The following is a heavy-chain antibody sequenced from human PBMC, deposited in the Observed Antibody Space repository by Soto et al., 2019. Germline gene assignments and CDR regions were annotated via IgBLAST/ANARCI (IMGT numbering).Heavy chain of an antibody. J-gene: IGHJ4*02. CDR1: GFTFSNYG. Sequence: QVQLVESGGGVVQPGRSLRLSCAASGFTFSNYGMHWVRQAPGKGLEWVAVISYHGSDKYYADSVKGRFTISRDNSKNTLYLQKDSLRAEDTDVYYCAKDHLTTTVTTVGYWGQGTLVTVSS. V-gene: IGHV3-30*18. CDR3: AKDHLTTTVTTVGY. CDR2: ISYHGSDK. D-gene: IGHD4-17*01.